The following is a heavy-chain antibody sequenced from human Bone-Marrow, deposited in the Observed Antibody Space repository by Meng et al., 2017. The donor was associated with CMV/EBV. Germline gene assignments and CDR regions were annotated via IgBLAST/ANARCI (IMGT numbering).Heavy chain of an antibody. Sequence: SVKVSCKASGGTFSSYAISWVRQAPGQGLEWMGGIIPIFGTANYAQKFQGRVTITTDESTSTAYMELSSLRSEDTAVYYCARDEIVVVLRYYYYGMDVWGQGTTVTVSS. J-gene: IGHJ6*02. CDR2: IIPIFGTA. V-gene: IGHV1-69*05. CDR3: ARDEIVVVLRYYYYGMDV. CDR1: GGTFSSYA. D-gene: IGHD2-2*01.